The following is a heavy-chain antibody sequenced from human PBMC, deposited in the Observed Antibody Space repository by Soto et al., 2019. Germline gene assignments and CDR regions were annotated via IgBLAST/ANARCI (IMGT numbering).Heavy chain of an antibody. D-gene: IGHD2-15*01. CDR3: ALGFGKGIRAFDY. V-gene: IGHV1-69*02. J-gene: IGHJ4*02. CDR2: FNPILSFS. Sequence: QVQLVQSGAEVKKPGSSVKVSCKASGDTFNFYTINWVRQAPGLGLEWMGRFNPILSFSNSALKFQGRVTLTADKPTRTAYMVVSSRRSEDTVINYCALGFGKGIRAFDYWGQGALVTVSS. CDR1: GDTFNFYT.